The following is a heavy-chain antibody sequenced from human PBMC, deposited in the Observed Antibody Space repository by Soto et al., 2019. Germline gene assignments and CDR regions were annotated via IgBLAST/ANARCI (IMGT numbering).Heavy chain of an antibody. CDR1: GGSISNYC. CDR3: ARVWGGAFDI. V-gene: IGHV4-59*01. D-gene: IGHD3-10*01. Sequence: SETLSVTCTVAGGSISNYCWSWIRQPPGKGLEWIGYIYYSGSTNYNPSLKSRVTISVDTSKNQFSLKLSSVTAADTAVYYCARVWGGAFDIWGQGTMVTVSS. J-gene: IGHJ3*02. CDR2: IYYSGST.